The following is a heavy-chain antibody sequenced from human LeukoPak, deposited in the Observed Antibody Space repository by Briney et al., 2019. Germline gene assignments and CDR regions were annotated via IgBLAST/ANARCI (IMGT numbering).Heavy chain of an antibody. CDR2: IYTSGTT. Sequence: SETLSLTCIVSGGSISSYPWTWIRQPAGEGLEWIGRIYTSGTTNYTPSLKSRVTMSVDTFKNQFSLKLSSVTAADTAVYYCAGEAGGGYARAFDIWGQGTMVTVSS. J-gene: IGHJ3*02. D-gene: IGHD5-12*01. V-gene: IGHV4-4*07. CDR1: GGSISSYP. CDR3: AGEAGGGYARAFDI.